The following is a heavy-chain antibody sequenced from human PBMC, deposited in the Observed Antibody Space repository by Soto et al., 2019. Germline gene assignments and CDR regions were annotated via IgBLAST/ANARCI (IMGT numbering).Heavy chain of an antibody. V-gene: IGHV3-30*18. CDR1: GFTFSSFG. J-gene: IGHJ5*02. CDR3: AKEATLRRTNWFDP. Sequence: GGSLRLSCAASGFTFSSFGMHWVRQAQGKGLEWVAVISYDGSNKYYADSVKGRFTISRDNSKNTLYLQMNSLRAEDTAVYYCAKEATLRRTNWFDPWGQGTLVTVSS. D-gene: IGHD4-17*01. CDR2: ISYDGSNK.